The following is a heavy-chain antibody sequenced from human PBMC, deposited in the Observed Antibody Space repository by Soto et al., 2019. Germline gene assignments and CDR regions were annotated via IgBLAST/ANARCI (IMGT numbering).Heavy chain of an antibody. CDR1: GGSISSSSYY. Sequence: QLQLQESGPGLVKPSETLSLTCTVSGGSISSSSYYWGWIRQPPGKGLEWIGSIYYSGSTYYNPSLKSRVTISVDTSKNQFSLKLSSVTAADTAVYYCARHKAVTKDYFDYWGQGTLVTVSS. CDR2: IYYSGST. D-gene: IGHD4-17*01. J-gene: IGHJ4*02. CDR3: ARHKAVTKDYFDY. V-gene: IGHV4-39*01.